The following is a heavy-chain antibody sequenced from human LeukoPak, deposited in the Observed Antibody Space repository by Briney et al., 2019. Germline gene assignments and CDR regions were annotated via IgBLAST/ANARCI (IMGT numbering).Heavy chain of an antibody. D-gene: IGHD3-22*01. V-gene: IGHV1-69*04. CDR1: GGTFSSYA. Sequence: ASVKVSCTASGGTFSSYAISWVRQAPGQGLEWMGRIIPILGIANYAQKFQGRVTITADKSTSTAYMELSSLRSEDTAVYYCARDVYYYDSSGYYYPRDAEYYFDYWGQGTLVTVSS. CDR3: ARDVYYYDSSGYYYPRDAEYYFDY. J-gene: IGHJ4*02. CDR2: IIPILGIA.